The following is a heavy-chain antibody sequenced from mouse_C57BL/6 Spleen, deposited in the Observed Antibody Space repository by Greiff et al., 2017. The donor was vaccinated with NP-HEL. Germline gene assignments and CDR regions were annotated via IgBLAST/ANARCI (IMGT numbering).Heavy chain of an antibody. Sequence: QVQLQQSGAELVKPGASVKLSCKASGYTFTSYWMQWVKQRPGQGLEWIGEIDPSDSYTNYNQKFKGKATLTVDTSSSTAYMQLSSLTSEDSAVYYGARARDWDYWGQGTTLTVSS. J-gene: IGHJ2*01. CDR1: GYTFTSYW. CDR3: ARARDWDY. CDR2: IDPSDSYT. D-gene: IGHD3-3*01. V-gene: IGHV1-50*01.